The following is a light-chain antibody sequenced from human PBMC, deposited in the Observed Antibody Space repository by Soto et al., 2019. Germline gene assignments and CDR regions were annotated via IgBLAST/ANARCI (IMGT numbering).Light chain of an antibody. CDR2: DAS. CDR3: QQCINWPLT. V-gene: IGKV3-15*01. J-gene: IGKJ4*01. Sequence: EIVMTQSPATLSVSPGEGATLSCKASQNVYNNLAWYQQRPGQPPRLLIYDASTRATGISARFSGSGYGTEFTHTISSLQSEDFAVYFCQQCINWPLTFGGGTKVEIK. CDR1: QNVYNN.